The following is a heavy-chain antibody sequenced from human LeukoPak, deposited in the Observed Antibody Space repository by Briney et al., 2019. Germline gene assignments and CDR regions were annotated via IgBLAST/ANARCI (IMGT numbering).Heavy chain of an antibody. Sequence: GGSLRLSCAASGFTFSSHAMSWVRQAPGKGLEWVSAISGSGGSTYYADSVKGRFTISRDNSKNTLYLQMNSLRAEDTAVYYCAKVPYYYGSGSYYTFDYWGQGTLVTVSS. V-gene: IGHV3-23*01. J-gene: IGHJ4*02. CDR1: GFTFSSHA. D-gene: IGHD3-10*01. CDR2: ISGSGGST. CDR3: AKVPYYYGSGSYYTFDY.